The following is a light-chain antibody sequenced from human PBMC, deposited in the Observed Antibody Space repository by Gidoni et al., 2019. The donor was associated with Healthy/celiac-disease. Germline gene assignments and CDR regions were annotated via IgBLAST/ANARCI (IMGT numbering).Light chain of an antibody. Sequence: SYELTPPPSVSFSPGQTASIPCSGDKLGDKYACWYQQKPGQSPVLVIYQDSKRPSGIPERFSGSNSGNTATLTISGTQAMDEADYYCQAWDSSTAAVFGGGTKLTVL. CDR1: KLGDKY. J-gene: IGLJ2*01. V-gene: IGLV3-1*01. CDR2: QDS. CDR3: QAWDSSTAAV.